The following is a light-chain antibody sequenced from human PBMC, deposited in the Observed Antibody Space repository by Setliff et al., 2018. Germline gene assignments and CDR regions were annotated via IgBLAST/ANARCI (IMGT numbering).Light chain of an antibody. Sequence: QSVLTQPPSASGTPGQRVTISCFGSNSNIGSYSATWYQQLPGTAPKLLIYGNNQRPSGVPDRFSGSKSGTSASLAISGLQSEDEADYYCAAWDDSLNGPVFGGGTKGTVL. CDR2: GNN. V-gene: IGLV1-44*01. J-gene: IGLJ3*02. CDR3: AAWDDSLNGPV. CDR1: NSNIGSYS.